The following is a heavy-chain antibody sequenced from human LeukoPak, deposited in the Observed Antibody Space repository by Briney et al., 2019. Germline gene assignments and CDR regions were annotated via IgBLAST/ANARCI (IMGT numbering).Heavy chain of an antibody. Sequence: GGSLRLSCAASGFTLSSYAMSWVRQAPGKGLEWVGAICGSGGSTYYADSVKGRLTISRDNSKNTLYLQMNSRRAEDTAVYYCAKRRSSGYYLSYFDYWGQGTLVTVSS. CDR3: AKRRSSGYYLSYFDY. V-gene: IGHV3-23*01. D-gene: IGHD3-22*01. CDR1: GFTLSSYA. CDR2: ICGSGGST. J-gene: IGHJ4*02.